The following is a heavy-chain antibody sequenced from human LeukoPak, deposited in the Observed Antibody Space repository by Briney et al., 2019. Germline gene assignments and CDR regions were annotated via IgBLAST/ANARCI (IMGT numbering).Heavy chain of an antibody. CDR2: IYSDNT. D-gene: IGHD6-19*01. Sequence: GGSLRLSCTVSGFTVSSNSMSWVRQAPGKGLEWVSFIYSDNTHYSDSVKGRFTISRDNSKNTLYVQMNRLRPDDTAVYYCAKALEHGWYGANFFDYWGRGTLVTVSS. CDR1: GFTVSSNS. V-gene: IGHV3-66*03. CDR3: AKALEHGWYGANFFDY. J-gene: IGHJ4*02.